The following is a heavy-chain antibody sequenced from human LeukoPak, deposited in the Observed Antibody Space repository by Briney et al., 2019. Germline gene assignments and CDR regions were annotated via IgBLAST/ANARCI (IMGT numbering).Heavy chain of an antibody. CDR2: IYYSGST. CDR3: ARVTGYVMEDYFDY. V-gene: IGHV4-59*01. CDR1: GGSISSYY. D-gene: IGHD6-13*01. J-gene: IGHJ4*02. Sequence: PSETLSLTCTVSGGSISSYYWSWVRQPPGKGLEWIGYIYYSGSTNYNPSLKSRVTISVDTSKNQFSLRLSSVTAADTAVYYCARVTGYVMEDYFDYWGQGTLVTVSS.